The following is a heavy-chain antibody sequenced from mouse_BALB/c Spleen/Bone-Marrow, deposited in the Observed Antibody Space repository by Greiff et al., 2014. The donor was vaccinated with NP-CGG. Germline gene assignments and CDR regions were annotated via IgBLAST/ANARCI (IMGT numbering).Heavy chain of an antibody. CDR1: GYTFTSYW. Sequence: QVQLKESGAELVKPGASVKLSCKASGYTFTSYWMHWVTQRPGQGLAWIGEINPSNGRTNYNERFKSKATLTVDKSSSTAYMQLSSLTSEDSAVYYCARSGYDGFAYWGQGTLVTVSA. CDR2: INPSNGRT. CDR3: ARSGYDGFAY. J-gene: IGHJ3*01. V-gene: IGHV1S81*02. D-gene: IGHD2-2*01.